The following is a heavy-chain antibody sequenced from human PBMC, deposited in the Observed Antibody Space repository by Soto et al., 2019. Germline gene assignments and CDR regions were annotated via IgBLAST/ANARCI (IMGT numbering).Heavy chain of an antibody. D-gene: IGHD5-18*01. CDR2: ISAHNGIT. V-gene: IGHV1-18*01. CDR1: GYIFTKHG. J-gene: IGHJ4*02. CDR3: ARVYGYGYGHFDL. Sequence: ASVKVSCKASGYIFTKHGISWVRQAPGQGLEWMGWISAHNGITNYAQNLQDRITVTTDTSTSTAYMELRSLRPEDTAIYYCARVYGYGYGHFDLWGQGSPVTVSS.